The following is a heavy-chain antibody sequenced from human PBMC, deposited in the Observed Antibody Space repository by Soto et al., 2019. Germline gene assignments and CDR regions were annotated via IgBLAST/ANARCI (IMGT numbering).Heavy chain of an antibody. D-gene: IGHD3-3*01. CDR2: ISSSSSYI. Sequence: EVQLVESGGGLVKPGGSLRLSCAASGFTFSSYSMNWVRQAPGKGLEWVSSISSSSSYIYYADSVKGRFTISRDNAKNSLYLQVNSLRVEDTAVYYCARESRINYDFWSGYEVDVWGQGTTVTVSS. CDR1: GFTFSSYS. CDR3: ARESRINYDFWSGYEVDV. V-gene: IGHV3-21*01. J-gene: IGHJ6*02.